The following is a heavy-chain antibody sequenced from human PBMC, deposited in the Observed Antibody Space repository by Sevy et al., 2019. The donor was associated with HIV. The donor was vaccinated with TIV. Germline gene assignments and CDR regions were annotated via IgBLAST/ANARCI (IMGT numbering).Heavy chain of an antibody. V-gene: IGHV3-49*03. CDR1: GFTFGDYA. CDR2: IRRNSPEPYGGTT. CDR3: TRPLATADTPEYFFDY. Sequence: GGSLRLSCTSSGFTFGDYAMSWFRQAPGKGLEWVAFIRRNSPEPYGGTTEYAASVKGRFTISRDDSKSIAYLQMNSLKTEDTAVYYCTRPLATADTPEYFFDYWGQGILVTVSS. J-gene: IGHJ4*02. D-gene: IGHD5-12*01.